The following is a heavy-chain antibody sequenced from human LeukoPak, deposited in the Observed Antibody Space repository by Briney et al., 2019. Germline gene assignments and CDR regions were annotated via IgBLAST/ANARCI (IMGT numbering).Heavy chain of an antibody. V-gene: IGHV4-39*01. J-gene: IGHJ3*02. CDR2: MSYSGNS. Sequence: PSETLSLTCTVSGGSISSSPCYWGWIRQPPGKGLKWIGSMSYSGNSYYAPSPSLESRVTISGDMSKNQFSLHLNPVTAADTAVYYCARRQTTIQAFDIWGQGTMVTVSS. CDR3: ARRQTTIQAFDI. D-gene: IGHD1-14*01. CDR1: GGSISSSPCY.